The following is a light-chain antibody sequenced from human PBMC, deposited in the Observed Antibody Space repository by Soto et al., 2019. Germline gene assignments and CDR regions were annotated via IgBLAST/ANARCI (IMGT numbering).Light chain of an antibody. J-gene: IGKJ1*01. Sequence: EIFITHSPATLSVSRGEIATLSCRANQSISSNLAWYQQKPGQAPRLLIYGASTRATGIPDRFSGSGSGTDFTLTISSLEPEDFAVYYCQQRSNWPPWTFGQGTKVDIK. V-gene: IGKV3-15*01. CDR3: QQRSNWPPWT. CDR2: GAS. CDR1: QSISSN.